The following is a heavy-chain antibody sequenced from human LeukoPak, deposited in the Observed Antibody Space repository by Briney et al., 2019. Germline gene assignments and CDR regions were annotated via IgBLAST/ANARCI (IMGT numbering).Heavy chain of an antibody. D-gene: IGHD2-15*01. CDR2: IYYSGST. CDR1: GGSISSSSYY. V-gene: IGHV4-39*07. Sequence: SETLSLTCTVSGGSISSSSYYWGWIRQPPGKGLEWIGSIYYSGSTYYNPSLKSRVTISVDTSKNQFSLKLSSVTAADTAVYYCARDPSLIEGFDPWGQGTLVTVSS. J-gene: IGHJ5*02. CDR3: ARDPSLIEGFDP.